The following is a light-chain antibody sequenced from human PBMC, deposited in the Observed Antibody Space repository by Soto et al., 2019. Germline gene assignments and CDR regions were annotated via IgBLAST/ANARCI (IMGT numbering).Light chain of an antibody. CDR2: EVS. CDR3: SSYAGSFYV. CDR1: SSDVGGYNY. V-gene: IGLV2-8*01. J-gene: IGLJ1*01. Sequence: QSVLTQPPSASGSPGQSVTISCTGTSSDVGGYNYVSWYQQHPGKAPKLMIYEVSKRPSGVPDRFSGSKSGNTASLTVSGLQAEDDADYYCSSYAGSFYVFGTGTKLTVL.